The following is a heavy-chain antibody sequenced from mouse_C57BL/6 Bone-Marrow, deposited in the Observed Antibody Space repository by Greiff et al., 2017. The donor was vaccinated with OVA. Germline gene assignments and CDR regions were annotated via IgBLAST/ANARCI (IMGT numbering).Heavy chain of an antibody. V-gene: IGHV1-63*01. CDR3: ARGGNGPDY. J-gene: IGHJ4*01. CDR1: GYTFTNYW. CDR2: IYPGGGYT. Sequence: QVQLKESGAELVRPGTSVKMSCKASGYTFTNYWIGWAKQRPGHGLEWIGDIYPGGGYTNYNEKFKGKATLTADKSSSTAYMQFSSLTSEDSAIYYCARGGNGPDYWGQGTSVTVSS.